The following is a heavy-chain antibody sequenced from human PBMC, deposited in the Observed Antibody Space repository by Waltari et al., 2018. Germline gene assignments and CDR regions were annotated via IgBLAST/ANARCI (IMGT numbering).Heavy chain of an antibody. CDR3: ARGNVNFVLAFDY. V-gene: IGHV4-61*01. J-gene: IGHJ4*02. CDR1: GASVNNNSFY. CDR2: IYYSWIT. D-gene: IGHD3-3*01. Sequence: QVHLQESGPGLMKPSETLSLTCTVSGASVNNNSFYWSWIRQPPGKGLEWIGYIYYSWITKSNPSLKSRVTLSMDTAKNQFSLELRSVTPADTALYYCARGNVNFVLAFDYWGRGNLVTVSP.